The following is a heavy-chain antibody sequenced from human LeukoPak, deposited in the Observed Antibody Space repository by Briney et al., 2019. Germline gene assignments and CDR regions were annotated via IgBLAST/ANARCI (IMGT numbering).Heavy chain of an antibody. Sequence: GGSLRLSCAASGFTFSSYSMNWVRQAPGKGLEWVSSISSSSSYIYYADSVKGRFTISRDNAKNSLYLQMNSLRAEDTAVYYCARSDSRNPYDYWGQGTLVTVSS. V-gene: IGHV3-21*01. CDR3: ARSDSRNPYDY. D-gene: IGHD2-21*01. J-gene: IGHJ4*02. CDR2: ISSSSSYI. CDR1: GFTFSSYS.